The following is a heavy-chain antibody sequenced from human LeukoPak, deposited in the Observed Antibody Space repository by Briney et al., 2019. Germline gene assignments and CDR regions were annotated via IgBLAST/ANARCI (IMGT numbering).Heavy chain of an antibody. J-gene: IGHJ3*02. Sequence: SETLSLTCAVYGGSFSGYYWSWIRQPPGKGLEWIGEMNHSGRTNYNPSLKSRFTISVDKSKNQFSLKLSSVTAADTAVYYCARKRVIVATLRAQRSPFCDIWGQGTMVTVSS. CDR2: MNHSGRT. CDR1: GGSFSGYY. CDR3: ARKRVIVATLRAQRSPFCDI. D-gene: IGHD5-12*01. V-gene: IGHV4-34*01.